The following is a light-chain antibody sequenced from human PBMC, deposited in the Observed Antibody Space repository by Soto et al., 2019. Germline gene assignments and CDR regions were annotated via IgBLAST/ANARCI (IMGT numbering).Light chain of an antibody. Sequence: IQFNQSPSSLSSSVGARVTIPCRASQGISSDLAWYQQKPGKAPKLLIYAASTLQSGVPSRFSGSGSGTDFTLTISSLQPEDFATYYCQQLNLFGPGTKVDIK. CDR1: QGISSD. J-gene: IGKJ3*01. CDR2: AAS. V-gene: IGKV1-9*01. CDR3: QQLNL.